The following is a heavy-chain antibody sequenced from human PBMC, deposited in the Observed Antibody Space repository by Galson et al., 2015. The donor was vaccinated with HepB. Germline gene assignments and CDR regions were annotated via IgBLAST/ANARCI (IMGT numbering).Heavy chain of an antibody. V-gene: IGHV3-30*18. CDR2: ISYDGSNK. CDR3: AKDPYLYSALAGTMAGFDY. J-gene: IGHJ4*02. Sequence: SLRLSCAASGFIVKSSYMSWVRQAPGKGLEWVAVISYDGSNKYYADSVKGRFTISRDNSKNTLYLQMNSLRAEDTALYYCAKDPYLYSALAGTMAGFDYWGQWTLVTVSS. CDR1: GFIVKSSY. D-gene: IGHD6-19*01.